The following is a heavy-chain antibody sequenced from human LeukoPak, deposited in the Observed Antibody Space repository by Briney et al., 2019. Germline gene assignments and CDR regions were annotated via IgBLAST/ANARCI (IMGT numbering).Heavy chain of an antibody. V-gene: IGHV3-13*04. D-gene: IGHD6-19*01. J-gene: IGHJ4*02. CDR2: IGTAGDT. Sequence: GGSLRLSCASSGFTFSNYDMLWVRQATGKGLEWVSAIGTAGDTYYPGSLKGRFTLSRDNAKNSLYLQMNGLRVDDTAIYYCVRAPPATGWLVDHWGQGTLVTVSS. CDR3: VRAPPATGWLVDH. CDR1: GFTFSNYD.